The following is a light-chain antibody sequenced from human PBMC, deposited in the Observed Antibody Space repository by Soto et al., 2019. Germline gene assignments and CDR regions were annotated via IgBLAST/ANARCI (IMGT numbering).Light chain of an antibody. CDR2: GAS. CDR3: QQYNNWPLT. J-gene: IGKJ4*01. Sequence: EIVMTQSPATLSVSPGERATLSCRASQNINNNLAWYQQKPGQGPRLLIYGASSRATGIPARFSGSGSGTGFTLTISSLQSEDVAIYYCQQYNNWPLTFGGGTKVEIK. V-gene: IGKV3-15*01. CDR1: QNINNN.